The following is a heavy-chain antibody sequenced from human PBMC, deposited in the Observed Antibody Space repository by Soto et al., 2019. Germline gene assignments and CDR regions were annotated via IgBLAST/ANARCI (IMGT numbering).Heavy chain of an antibody. D-gene: IGHD5-12*01. V-gene: IGHV3-64*04. Sequence: PGGSLRLSCSGSGFIFSIYAIHWVRQAPGKGLEYVSFISIDGSRTHYADSVKGRFTISRDNAKNSLYLQMNSLRAEDTAVYYCASDIVATRRSRDYWGQGTLVTVSS. CDR3: ASDIVATRRSRDY. CDR1: GFIFSIYA. J-gene: IGHJ4*02. CDR2: ISIDGSRT.